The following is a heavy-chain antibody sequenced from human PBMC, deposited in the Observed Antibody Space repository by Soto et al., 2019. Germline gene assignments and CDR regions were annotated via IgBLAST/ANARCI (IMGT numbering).Heavy chain of an antibody. CDR1: GYSFTSYW. CDR2: IYPGDSDT. V-gene: IGHV5-51*01. CDR3: ARHGSPPMHDDIFTGPIDN. J-gene: IGHJ4*02. Sequence: PGESLKISCKGSGYSFTSYWIGWVRQMPGKGLEWMGIIYPGDSDTRYSPSFQGQVTISADKSISTAYLQWSSLKASDTAMYYCARHGSPPMHDDIFTGPIDNWGKGSLVTVAS. D-gene: IGHD3-9*01.